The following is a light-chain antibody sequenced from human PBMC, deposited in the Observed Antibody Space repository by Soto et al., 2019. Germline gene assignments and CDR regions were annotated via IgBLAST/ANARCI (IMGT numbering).Light chain of an antibody. CDR2: AAS. CDR1: QSVSGY. CDR3: QQRSNWPST. Sequence: EIVLTQSPATLSLSPGETATLSCRASQSVSGYLAWYQQKPGQAPRLLIYAASNRATGIPARFSGSGSRTDFILTISSLEPEDFAVYYCQQRSNWPSTFGPGTKVDIK. J-gene: IGKJ3*01. V-gene: IGKV3-11*01.